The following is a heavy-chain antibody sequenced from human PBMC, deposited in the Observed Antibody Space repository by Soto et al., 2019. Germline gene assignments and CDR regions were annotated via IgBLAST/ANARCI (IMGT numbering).Heavy chain of an antibody. CDR2: ISGHNGNT. D-gene: IGHD4-17*01. Sequence: ASVKVSCKASGYSFTNYGISWVRQAPGQGLEWMGWISGHNGNTNYAQRLQGRVTMTTDTSTSTAYMELSSLRSEDTAVYYCAISYGDSYNWFDPWGQGTLVTSPQ. J-gene: IGHJ5*02. CDR3: AISYGDSYNWFDP. V-gene: IGHV1-18*01. CDR1: GYSFTNYG.